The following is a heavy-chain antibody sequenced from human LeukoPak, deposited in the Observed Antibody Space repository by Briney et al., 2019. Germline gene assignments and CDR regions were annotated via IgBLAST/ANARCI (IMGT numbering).Heavy chain of an antibody. V-gene: IGHV3-23*01. CDR3: AKQYISGWYELDY. D-gene: IGHD6-19*01. CDR1: GFTFSSYA. Sequence: GGSLRLSCAASGFTFSSYAMSWVRQAPGKGLEWVSVIGGGDGTTHYADSVKGRFTISRDNSKNTLYLQMNSLRAEDTAVYHCAKQYISGWYELDYWGQGTLVTVSS. J-gene: IGHJ4*02. CDR2: IGGGDGTT.